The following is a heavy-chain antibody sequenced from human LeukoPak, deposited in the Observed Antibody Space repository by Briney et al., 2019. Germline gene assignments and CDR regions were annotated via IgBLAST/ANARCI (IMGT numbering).Heavy chain of an antibody. CDR1: GFTFSSYA. V-gene: IGHV3-30*04. Sequence: GGSLRLSCAASGFTFSSYAMHWVRQAPGKGLEWVAVISYDGSNKYYADSVKGRFTISRDNSKNTLYLQMNSLRAEDTAVYYCARGGDYGRPPYNWFDPWGQGTLVTVSS. D-gene: IGHD4-17*01. J-gene: IGHJ5*02. CDR3: ARGGDYGRPPYNWFDP. CDR2: ISYDGSNK.